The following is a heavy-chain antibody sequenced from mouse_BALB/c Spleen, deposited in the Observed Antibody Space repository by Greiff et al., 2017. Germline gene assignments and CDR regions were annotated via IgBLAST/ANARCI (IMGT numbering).Heavy chain of an antibody. D-gene: IGHD2-3*01. V-gene: IGHV1-4*01. CDR1: GYTFTSYT. Sequence: QVQLKQSGAELARPGASVKMSCKASGYTFTSYTMHWVKQRPGQGLEWIGYINPSSGYTNYNQKFKDKATLTADKSSSTAYMQLSSLTSEDSAVYYCAREGDYDGYYGGFAYWGQGALVTVSA. CDR3: AREGDYDGYYGGFAY. J-gene: IGHJ3*01. CDR2: INPSSGYT.